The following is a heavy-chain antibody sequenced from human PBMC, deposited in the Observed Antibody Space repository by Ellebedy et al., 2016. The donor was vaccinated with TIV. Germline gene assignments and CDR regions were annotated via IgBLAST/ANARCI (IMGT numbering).Heavy chain of an antibody. J-gene: IGHJ3*02. CDR3: ARVDYGLAFHI. V-gene: IGHV3-66*01. D-gene: IGHD3-16*01. CDR2: IYSSGIT. CDR1: GFTVSSNY. Sequence: GGSLRLSCAASGFTVSSNYMSWVRQAPGKGLECVSVIYSSGITYYADSVKGRFTISRDNSRDSSKNTVYLQMNSLRAEDTAVYYCARVDYGLAFHIWGQGTMVTVSS.